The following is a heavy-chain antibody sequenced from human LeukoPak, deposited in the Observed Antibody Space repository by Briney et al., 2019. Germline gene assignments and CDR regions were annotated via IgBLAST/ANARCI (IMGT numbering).Heavy chain of an antibody. Sequence: GGSLRLSCAASGFTFSSYAMSWVRQAPGKGLEWVSAISGSGGSTHYADSVKGRFTISRDNSKNTLYLQVNSLRAEDTAVYYCAKGNVLMVYASFPDYWGQGTLVTVSS. J-gene: IGHJ4*02. V-gene: IGHV3-23*01. D-gene: IGHD2-8*01. CDR2: ISGSGGST. CDR1: GFTFSSYA. CDR3: AKGNVLMVYASFPDY.